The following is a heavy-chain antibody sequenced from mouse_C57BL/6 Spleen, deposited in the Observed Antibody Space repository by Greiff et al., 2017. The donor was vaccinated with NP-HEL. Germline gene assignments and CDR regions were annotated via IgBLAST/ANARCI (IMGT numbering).Heavy chain of an antibody. Sequence: LVESGAELVRPGASVTLSCKASGYTFTDYEMHWVKQTPVHGLEWIGAIDPETGGTAYNQKFKGKAILTADKSSSTAYMELRSLTSEDSAVYYCTRRDYYGSSSDYWGQGTTLTVSS. J-gene: IGHJ2*01. CDR1: GYTFTDYE. V-gene: IGHV1-15*01. D-gene: IGHD1-1*01. CDR2: IDPETGGT. CDR3: TRRDYYGSSSDY.